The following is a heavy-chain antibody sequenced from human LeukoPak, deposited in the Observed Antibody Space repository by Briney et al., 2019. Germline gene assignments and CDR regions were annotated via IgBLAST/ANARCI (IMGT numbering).Heavy chain of an antibody. Sequence: PGGSLRLPCAASGFTFSAYDMDWVRQAPGRGLEWVAVISYDGNNKYYADSVKGRFTISRDNSNNTLYLQMNSLRAEDTAVYFCARASGATLDYWGQGTLVTVSS. D-gene: IGHD1-26*01. CDR1: GFTFSAYD. V-gene: IGHV3-30*14. CDR2: ISYDGNNK. CDR3: ARASGATLDY. J-gene: IGHJ4*02.